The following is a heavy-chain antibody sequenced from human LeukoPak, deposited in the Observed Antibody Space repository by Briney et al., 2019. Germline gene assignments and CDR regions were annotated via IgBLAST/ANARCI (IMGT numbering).Heavy chain of an antibody. J-gene: IGHJ4*02. CDR3: ARALEQQLPALDY. D-gene: IGHD6-13*01. CDR1: GFTFISYS. Sequence: GGSLRLSCAASGFTFISYSMNWVRQAPGKGLEWVSSISSGGSYIYYADSLKGRFTISRDNAKNSLYLQMNSLKAEDTAVYYCARALEQQLPALDYWGQGTLVTVSS. V-gene: IGHV3-21*01. CDR2: ISSGGSYI.